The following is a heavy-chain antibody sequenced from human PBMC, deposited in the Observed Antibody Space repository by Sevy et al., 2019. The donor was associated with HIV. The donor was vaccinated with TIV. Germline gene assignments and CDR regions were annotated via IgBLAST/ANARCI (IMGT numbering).Heavy chain of an antibody. Sequence: GGSLRLSCAASGFSFSSYAMSWVRQTPGKGLQWVSVISGSGGSTYYVDSVKGRFTIFRDNSRNTVYRQMNSLRAEDTAVYYCARRPDLGVVILTGVLDVWGQGTTVTVSS. CDR3: ARRPDLGVVILTGVLDV. V-gene: IGHV3-23*01. CDR2: ISGSGGST. J-gene: IGHJ6*02. D-gene: IGHD3-3*01. CDR1: GFSFSSYA.